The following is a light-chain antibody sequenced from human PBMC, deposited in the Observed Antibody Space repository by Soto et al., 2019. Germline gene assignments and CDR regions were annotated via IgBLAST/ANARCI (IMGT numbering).Light chain of an antibody. Sequence: QTVVTQPPSASGTPGQRVTISCSGSSSNIGSNTVNWYQQLPGTAPKLLIYSNNQRPSGVPDRLSGSKSGTSASLAISGLQSEDEADYYCVAWDDSLNGVVFGGGTKLTVL. J-gene: IGLJ2*01. CDR3: VAWDDSLNGVV. V-gene: IGLV1-44*01. CDR2: SNN. CDR1: SSNIGSNT.